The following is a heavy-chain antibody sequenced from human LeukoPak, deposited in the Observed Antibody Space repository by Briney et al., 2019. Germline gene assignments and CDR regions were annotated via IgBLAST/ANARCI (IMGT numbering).Heavy chain of an antibody. Sequence: SETLSLTCAVYGASFSGYYWSWIRQPPGKGLEWIGEINHSGSTNYNPSLKSRVTISVDTSKNHFSLKLSSVTAADTAVYYCARDSSTRKNWFDPWGQGTLVAVSS. V-gene: IGHV4-34*01. CDR2: INHSGST. CDR1: GASFSGYY. D-gene: IGHD6-13*01. J-gene: IGHJ5*02. CDR3: ARDSSTRKNWFDP.